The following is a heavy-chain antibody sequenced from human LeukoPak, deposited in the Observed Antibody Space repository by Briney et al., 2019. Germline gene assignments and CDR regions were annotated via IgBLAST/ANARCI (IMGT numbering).Heavy chain of an antibody. CDR1: GYTFTNYA. V-gene: IGHV1-3*01. CDR3: ARVMNYGGSPFDY. J-gene: IGHJ4*02. D-gene: IGHD4-23*01. CDR2: INAGNGNT. Sequence: ASVKVSCKASGYTFTNYALHWVRQAPGQRLEWMGWINAGNGNTKYSQKFQGRVTITRDTSASTAYMDLSSLRSEDTAVYYCARVMNYGGSPFDYWGQGTLVTVSS.